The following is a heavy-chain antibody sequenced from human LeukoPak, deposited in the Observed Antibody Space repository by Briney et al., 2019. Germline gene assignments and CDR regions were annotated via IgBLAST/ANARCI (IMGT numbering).Heavy chain of an antibody. D-gene: IGHD2-8*01. CDR2: IKQDGSEK. CDR3: ARGDGVGRTNGGYYFAY. CDR1: GFTFSSYW. V-gene: IGHV3-7*01. Sequence: GGSLRLSCAASGFTFSSYWMSWVRQAPGKGLEWVANIKQDGSEKYYVDSVKGRFTISRDNAKNSLYLQTSSLRAEDTAMYYCARGDGVGRTNGGYYFAYWGQGTLVTVSS. J-gene: IGHJ4*02.